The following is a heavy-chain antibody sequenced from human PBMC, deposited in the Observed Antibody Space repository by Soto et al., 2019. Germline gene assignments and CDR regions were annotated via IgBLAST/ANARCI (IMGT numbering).Heavy chain of an antibody. Sequence: PGGSLRLSCAASGFTFSSYGMHWVRQAPGKGLEWVAVISYDGSNKYYADSVKGRFTISRDNSKNTLYLQMNSLRAEDTAVYYCAKTNLMIEYYGMDVWGQGNTVTVSS. CDR1: GFTFSSYG. V-gene: IGHV3-30*18. CDR2: ISYDGSNK. D-gene: IGHD2-21*01. CDR3: AKTNLMIEYYGMDV. J-gene: IGHJ6*02.